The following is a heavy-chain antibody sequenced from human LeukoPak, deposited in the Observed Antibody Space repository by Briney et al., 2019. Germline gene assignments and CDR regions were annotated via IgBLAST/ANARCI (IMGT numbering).Heavy chain of an antibody. Sequence: PSETLSLTCSVSGGSISDYYWSWIPQPPGKGLEWIGYIHYSGATNCNPSLKSRVIMSVDTSRNQFSLNLYSMTAADRAQTYSGRHSSGWLLDFCGQGTLVTVSS. CDR3: GRHSSGWLLDF. J-gene: IGHJ4*02. V-gene: IGHV4-59*01. CDR2: IHYSGAT. CDR1: GGSISDYY. D-gene: IGHD6-19*01.